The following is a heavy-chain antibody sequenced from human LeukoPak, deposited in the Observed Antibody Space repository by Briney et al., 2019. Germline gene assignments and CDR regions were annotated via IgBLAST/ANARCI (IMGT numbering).Heavy chain of an antibody. D-gene: IGHD3-10*01. Sequence: SSETLSLTCTVSGYSISSGYYWGWIRQPPGKGLEWIGSIYHSGSTYYNPSLKSRVTISVDTSKNQFSLKLSSVTAADTAVYYCARGPGSGSYWHYYYYMDVWGKGTTVTVSS. CDR1: GYSISSGYY. J-gene: IGHJ6*03. CDR2: IYHSGST. V-gene: IGHV4-38-2*02. CDR3: ARGPGSGSYWHYYYYMDV.